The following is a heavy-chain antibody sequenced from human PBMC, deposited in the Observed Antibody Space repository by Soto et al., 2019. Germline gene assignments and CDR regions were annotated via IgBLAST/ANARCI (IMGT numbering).Heavy chain of an antibody. CDR3: ARGIATTEMDV. CDR1: PRSMSRYH. D-gene: IGHD6-13*01. J-gene: IGHJ6*01. CDR2: IYYSGHT. Sequence: SATLSLTCTVSPRSMSRYHWSWIRQPPGKGLEWIGYIYYSGHTNHNPSLKSRVTISVDTSKNQFSLKLSSVTAADTAVYYCARGIATTEMDVWGQGTTVT. V-gene: IGHV4-59*01.